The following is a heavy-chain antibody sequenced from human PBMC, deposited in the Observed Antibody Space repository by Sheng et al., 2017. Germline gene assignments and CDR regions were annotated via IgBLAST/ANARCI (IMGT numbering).Heavy chain of an antibody. D-gene: IGHD1-26*01. CDR2: ISWNSGSI. CDR3: AKGLYIVGATPLDY. Sequence: EVQLVESGGGLVQPGRSLRLSCAASGFTFDDYAMHWVRQAPGKGLEWVSGISWNSGSIGYADSVKGRFTISRDNAKNSLYLQMNSLRAEDTALYYCAKGLYIVGATPLDYWGQGTLVTVSS. J-gene: IGHJ4*02. CDR1: GFTFDDYA. V-gene: IGHV3-9*01.